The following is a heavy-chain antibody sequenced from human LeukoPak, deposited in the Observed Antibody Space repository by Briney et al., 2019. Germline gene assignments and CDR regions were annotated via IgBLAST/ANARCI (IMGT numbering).Heavy chain of an antibody. J-gene: IGHJ6*04. CDR1: GYTFTGYY. V-gene: IGHV1-2*02. Sequence: ASVKVSCKASGYTFTGYYMHWVRQAPGQGLEWMGWINPNTGATKSARKFQGRVTMTRDTSISTAHMELSRLRSDDTAVYYCARGGVTSVVDVWGKGTTVTISS. D-gene: IGHD4-23*01. CDR2: INPNTGAT. CDR3: ARGGVTSVVDV.